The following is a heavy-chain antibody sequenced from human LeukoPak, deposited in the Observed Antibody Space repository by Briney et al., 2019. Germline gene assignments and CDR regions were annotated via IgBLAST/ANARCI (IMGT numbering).Heavy chain of an antibody. CDR2: MSGGGGST. J-gene: IGHJ5*02. Sequence: PGGSLRHSCAVSGFTFITYAMTWVRQAPGKGLEWGSTMSGGGGSTFYADSVKGRFTISTDNSKNTLYLQMNSLRAEDTAVYFCVVVWSSAIDLWGQGTLVTVSS. D-gene: IGHD3/OR15-3a*01. CDR3: VVVWSSAIDL. CDR1: GFTFITYA. V-gene: IGHV3-23*01.